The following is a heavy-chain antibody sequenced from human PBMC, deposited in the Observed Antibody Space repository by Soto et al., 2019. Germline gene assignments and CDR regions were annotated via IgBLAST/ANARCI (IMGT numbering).Heavy chain of an antibody. CDR1: GFTFSSYA. CDR3: AKDLSSSSSWSRGDY. V-gene: IGHV3-23*01. Sequence: VQLLESGGGLVQPGGSLRLSCAASGFTFSSYAMSWVRQAPGKGLEWVSAISGSGGSTYYTDSVKGRFTISRDNSKNTLYLQMNSLRAEDPAIYYCAKDLSSSSSWSRGDYWGQGTLVTVSS. D-gene: IGHD6-13*01. J-gene: IGHJ4*02. CDR2: ISGSGGST.